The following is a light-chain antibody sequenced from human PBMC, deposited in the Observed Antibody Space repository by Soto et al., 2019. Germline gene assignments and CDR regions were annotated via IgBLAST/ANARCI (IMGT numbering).Light chain of an antibody. Sequence: AIRMTQSPSSLSASTGYRVTITCRASQGISSYLAWCQQKPGKAPKLLIYAASTLQSGVPSRFSGSGSGTDFTLTIRCLQSEDFATYYCQQYNSYPWTFGQGTKVDIK. CDR2: AAS. CDR1: QGISSY. J-gene: IGKJ1*01. CDR3: QQYNSYPWT. V-gene: IGKV1-8*01.